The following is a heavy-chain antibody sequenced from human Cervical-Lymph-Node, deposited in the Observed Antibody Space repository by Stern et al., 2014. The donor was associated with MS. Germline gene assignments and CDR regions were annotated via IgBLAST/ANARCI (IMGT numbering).Heavy chain of an antibody. CDR1: GGTFSKFP. D-gene: IGHD6-13*01. J-gene: IGHJ5*02. CDR3: ALSSETSDRWYSLGYDL. CDR2: ILAVFGTP. V-gene: IGHV1-69*01. Sequence: DQLVESGAEVTKPGSSVKVSCKASGGTFSKFPSSWVRQAPGQGLEWMGGILAVFGTPTYAQDFRGRVTITADVSTSTVYMELSSLRSDDTAVYYCALSSETSDRWYSLGYDLWGQGTLVTVSS.